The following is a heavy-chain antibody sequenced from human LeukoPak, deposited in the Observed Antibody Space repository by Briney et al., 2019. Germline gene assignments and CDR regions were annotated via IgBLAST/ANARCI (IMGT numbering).Heavy chain of an antibody. CDR2: IKRDGSDK. D-gene: IGHD3/OR15-3a*01. V-gene: IGHV3-7*05. CDR3: ATRGQVFGA. J-gene: IGHJ5*02. Sequence: GGSLRLSCVASGFTFSTYWMSWVRQAPGKGLEWVAYIKRDGSDKYYVDSVKGRFTISRDNAKNSLYLQMNSLRAEDTAVYYCATRGQVFGAWGQGILVTVSS. CDR1: GFTFSTYW.